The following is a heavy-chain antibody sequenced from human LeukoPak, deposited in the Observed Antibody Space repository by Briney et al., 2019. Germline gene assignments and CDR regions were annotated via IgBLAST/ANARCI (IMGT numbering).Heavy chain of an antibody. CDR1: GFTFSSYA. D-gene: IGHD5-18*01. CDR2: ISSNGGST. Sequence: GGSLRLSCSASGFTFSSYAMHWVRQAPGKGLEYVSAISSNGGSTYYADSVKGRFTISRDNPKNTLYLQMSSLRAEDTAVYYCVKVDTAMAFDYWGQGTLVTVSS. CDR3: VKVDTAMAFDY. V-gene: IGHV3-64D*06. J-gene: IGHJ4*02.